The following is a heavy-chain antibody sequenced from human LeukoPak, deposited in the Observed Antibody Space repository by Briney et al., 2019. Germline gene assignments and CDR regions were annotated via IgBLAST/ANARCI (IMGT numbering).Heavy chain of an antibody. CDR2: ISTSSRTI. V-gene: IGHV3-48*01. J-gene: IGHJ4*02. CDR1: GFNFSTYN. CDR3: ASHGYDFWSDYPTTVDY. D-gene: IGHD3-3*01. Sequence: GGSLRLFCAVSGFNFSTYNMNWVRQAPGKGLEWVSYISTSSRTIYYADSVKGRFTISRDNAKNSLYLQMNSLRAEDTAVYYCASHGYDFWSDYPTTVDYWGEGTLVTVSS.